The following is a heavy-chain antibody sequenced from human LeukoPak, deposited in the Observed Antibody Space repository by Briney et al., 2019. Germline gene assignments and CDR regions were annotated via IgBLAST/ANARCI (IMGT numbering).Heavy chain of an antibody. D-gene: IGHD3-9*01. CDR3: ARDPLTNGDGFDY. CDR2: IYYSGST. J-gene: IGHJ4*02. Sequence: SETLSLTCTVSGGSINTYYWSWIRQPPGKGLECIGYIYYSGSTNYNPSLRSRVTISIDTSKNQFSLKLTSVTAADTAVYYCARDPLTNGDGFDYWGQGTLVTVSS. CDR1: GGSINTYY. V-gene: IGHV4-59*01.